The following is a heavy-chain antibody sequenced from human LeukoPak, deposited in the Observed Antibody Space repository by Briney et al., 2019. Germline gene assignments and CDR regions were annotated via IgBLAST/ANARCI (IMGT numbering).Heavy chain of an antibody. J-gene: IGHJ4*02. V-gene: IGHV1-2*02. Sequence: ASVKVSCKASGYTFTSYGISWVRQAPGQGLEWMAWINPNTGGTNHAQKFQGRVTMARDTSISTVYMELSRLRFDDTAVYYCATDGGLDYWGQGTLVTVSS. CDR2: INPNTGGT. CDR1: GYTFTSYG. CDR3: ATDGGLDY. D-gene: IGHD3-16*01.